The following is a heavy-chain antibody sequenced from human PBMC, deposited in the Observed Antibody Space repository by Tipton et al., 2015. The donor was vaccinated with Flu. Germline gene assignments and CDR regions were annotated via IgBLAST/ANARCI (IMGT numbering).Heavy chain of an antibody. V-gene: IGHV4-59*01. CDR3: ARARAPYYHYAMDV. Sequence: TLSLTCTVSDDSISSYYWCWIRQPPGKGLEWIGYIYNTVTSNYNPSLKSRLTISVDSSKNQFSLRLTSVTAADTAVYYCARARAPYYHYAMDVRGPGTTVTVSS. CDR2: IYNTVTS. CDR1: DDSISSYY. J-gene: IGHJ6*02.